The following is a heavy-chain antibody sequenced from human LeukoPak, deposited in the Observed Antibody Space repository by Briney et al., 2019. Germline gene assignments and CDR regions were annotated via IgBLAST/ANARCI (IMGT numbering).Heavy chain of an antibody. Sequence: SETLSLTCTVSGGSISSSSYYWGWIRQPPRKGLEWIGEVNHSGSTNYNPSLKSRVTISVDTSKNQFSLKLTSVTAADTAVYYCARGYRGYSYAYAWFDYWGQGTLVTVSS. CDR1: GGSISSSSYY. J-gene: IGHJ4*02. D-gene: IGHD5-18*01. V-gene: IGHV4-39*07. CDR2: VNHSGST. CDR3: ARGYRGYSYAYAWFDY.